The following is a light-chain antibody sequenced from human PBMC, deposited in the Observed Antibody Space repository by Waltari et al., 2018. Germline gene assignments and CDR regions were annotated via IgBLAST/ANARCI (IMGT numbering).Light chain of an antibody. CDR1: QRLVHSDGNTY. V-gene: IGKV2-30*02. CDR2: RVS. Sequence: DVVMTQSPLSLPVTLGQPASISCRSSQRLVHSDGNTYLTWFQQRPGQSPRRLFYRVSNLDSGVPDRFSGSGSGTDFTLKISRVEAEDVGVYYCMQGTHWPWTFGQGTKVEIK. J-gene: IGKJ1*01. CDR3: MQGTHWPWT.